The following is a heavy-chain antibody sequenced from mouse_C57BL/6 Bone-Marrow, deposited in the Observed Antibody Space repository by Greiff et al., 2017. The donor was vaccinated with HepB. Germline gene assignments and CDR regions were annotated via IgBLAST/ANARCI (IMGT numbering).Heavy chain of an antibody. CDR2: IWGVGST. D-gene: IGHD2-1*01. V-gene: IGHV2-6*01. CDR1: GFSLTSYG. J-gene: IGHJ4*01. Sequence: VQLQQSGPGLVAPSQSLSITCTVSGFSLTSYGVDWVRQSPGKGLEWLGVIWGVGSTNYNSALTSRLSISKDNSKSQVFLKMNSLQTDDTAMYYCASWIYYGNLRRAMDYWGQGTSVTVSS. CDR3: ASWIYYGNLRRAMDY.